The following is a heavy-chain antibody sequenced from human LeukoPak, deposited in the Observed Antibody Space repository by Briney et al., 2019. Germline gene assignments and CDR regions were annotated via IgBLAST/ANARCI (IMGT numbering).Heavy chain of an antibody. D-gene: IGHD6-13*01. J-gene: IGHJ6*03. V-gene: IGHV1-46*01. CDR3: ARGTKGGSSWYDYYYYYMDV. CDR1: GYTFTSYY. CDR2: INPSGGST. Sequence: ASVKVSCKASGYTFTSYYMHWVRQAPGQGLEWMGIINPSGGSTSYAQKFQGRVTMTRDTSTSTVYMELSSLRSEDTAVYYCARGTKGGSSWYDYYYYYMDVWGKGTTVTVSS.